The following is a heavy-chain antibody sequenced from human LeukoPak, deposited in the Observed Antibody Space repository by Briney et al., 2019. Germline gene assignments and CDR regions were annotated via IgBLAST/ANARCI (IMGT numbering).Heavy chain of an antibody. CDR3: ARESGSHAEALDI. J-gene: IGHJ3*02. Sequence: SETLSLTCTVSGGSIGSHFWSWLRQPPGKGLEWIGYSYHIGSATHNPSLNSRVTISVDTSKNQFYLKLTSVTAADTAVYYCARESGSHAEALDIWGQGTMVIVSS. V-gene: IGHV4-59*11. D-gene: IGHD1-26*01. CDR1: GGSIGSHF. CDR2: SYHIGSA.